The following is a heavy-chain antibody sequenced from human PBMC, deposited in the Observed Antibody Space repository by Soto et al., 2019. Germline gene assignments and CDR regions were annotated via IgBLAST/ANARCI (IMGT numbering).Heavy chain of an antibody. V-gene: IGHV5-10-1*01. Sequence: PGESLKISCKGSGYSFAGYWITWVRQKPGKGLEWMGRIDPSDSQTYYSPSFRGHVTISATKSITTVFLQWSSLRASDTAMYYCARRKAASIDDWGQGSMVTVYS. CDR3: ARRKAASIDD. CDR2: IDPSDSQT. D-gene: IGHD2-21*01. J-gene: IGHJ4*02. CDR1: GYSFAGYW.